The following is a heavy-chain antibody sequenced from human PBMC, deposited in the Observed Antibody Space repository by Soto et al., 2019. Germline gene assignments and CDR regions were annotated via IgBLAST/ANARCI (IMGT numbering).Heavy chain of an antibody. CDR3: ARVNGDTIFGVVIGAAFDI. D-gene: IGHD3-3*01. J-gene: IGHJ3*02. CDR1: GYTFTSYA. CDR2: INAGNGNT. V-gene: IGHV1-3*01. Sequence: ASVKVSCKASGYTFTSYAMHWVRQAPGQRLEWMGWINAGNGNTKYSQKFQGRVTITRDTSASTAYMELSSLRSEDTAVYYCARVNGDTIFGVVIGAAFDIWGQGTMVTVS.